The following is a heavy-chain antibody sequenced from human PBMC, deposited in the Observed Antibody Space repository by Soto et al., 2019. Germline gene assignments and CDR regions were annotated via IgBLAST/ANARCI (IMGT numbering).Heavy chain of an antibody. CDR1: GFTFSSYS. CDR2: ISSSSSYI. D-gene: IGHD4-17*01. J-gene: IGHJ6*02. CDR3: ARGVAPTTVTTNYYYYYGMDV. Sequence: EVQLVESGGGLVKPGGSLRLSCAASGFTFSSYSMNWVRQAPGKGLEWVSSISSSSSYIYYADSVKGRFTISRDNAKNSLYLQMYSLRAEDTAVYYCARGVAPTTVTTNYYYYYGMDVWGQGTTVTVSS. V-gene: IGHV3-21*01.